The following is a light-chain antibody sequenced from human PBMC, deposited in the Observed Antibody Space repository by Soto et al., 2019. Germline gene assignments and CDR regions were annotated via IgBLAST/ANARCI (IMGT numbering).Light chain of an antibody. CDR2: DDR. CDR1: NIGSQA. V-gene: IGLV3-21*02. J-gene: IGLJ1*01. Sequence: SYELTQSPSVSVAPGQTARITCGGNNIGSQAVHWYQQKPGQAPVVVVYDDRDRPSGIPERFSGSNSGNTATLTISRVAAGDEADYYCHVWDSSSDHFVFGTGTKLTVL. CDR3: HVWDSSSDHFV.